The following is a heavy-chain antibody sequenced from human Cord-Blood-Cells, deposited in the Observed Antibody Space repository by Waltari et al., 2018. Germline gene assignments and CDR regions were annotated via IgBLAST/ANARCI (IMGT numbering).Heavy chain of an antibody. CDR1: GGSISSGDYY. CDR2: SYYSGST. D-gene: IGHD2-2*01. Sequence: QVQLQESGPGLVKPSQTLSLTCTVSGGSISSGDYYWSWIRQPPGKGLEWIGYSYYSGSTYYNPALKSRVTISVDTSKNQFSLKLSSVTAADTAVYYCARAGCSSTSCYYAFDYWGQGTLVTVSS. J-gene: IGHJ4*02. CDR3: ARAGCSSTSCYYAFDY. V-gene: IGHV4-30-4*08.